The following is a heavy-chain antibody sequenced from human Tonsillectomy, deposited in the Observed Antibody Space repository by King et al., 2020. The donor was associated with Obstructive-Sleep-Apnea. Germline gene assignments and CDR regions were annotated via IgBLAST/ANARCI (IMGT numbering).Heavy chain of an antibody. CDR2: INHSGST. D-gene: IGHD2-21*01. CDR1: GGSFSGYY. Sequence: VQLQQWGAGLLKPSETLSLICAVYGGSFSGYYWSWIRQPLGKGLEWIGEINHSGSTNYNPSLKSRVSISVDTSKNQFSLNLSSVTAADTAVYYCARIVRPDAWGQGTTVTVSS. J-gene: IGHJ6*02. V-gene: IGHV4-34*01. CDR3: ARIVRPDA.